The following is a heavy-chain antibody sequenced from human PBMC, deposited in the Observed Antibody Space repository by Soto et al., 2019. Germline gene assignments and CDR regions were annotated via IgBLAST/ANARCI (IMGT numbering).Heavy chain of an antibody. J-gene: IGHJ5*02. CDR1: GGSISSSSYY. V-gene: IGHV4-39*01. CDR3: ARHSARNWFDP. CDR2: IYYSGST. Sequence: SETLSLTCIVSGGSISSSSYYWGWIRQPPGKGLEWIGSIYYSGSTYYNPSLKSRVTISVDTSKNQFSLKLSSVTAADTAVFYCARHSARNWFDPWGQGTLVTVSS. D-gene: IGHD6-6*01.